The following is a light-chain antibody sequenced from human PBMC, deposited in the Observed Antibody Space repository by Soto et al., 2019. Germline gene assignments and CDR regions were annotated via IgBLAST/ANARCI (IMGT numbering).Light chain of an antibody. Sequence: IELTQSPGTLSLSPGERATLSCRASQSVSNSYLAWYQQKPGQAPRLLIYGASSRATGIPDRFSGSGSGTDFTLTITRLEPEDFVVYYCQQYGSSPRTFGQGTKVEIK. CDR1: QSVSNSY. CDR3: QQYGSSPRT. CDR2: GAS. J-gene: IGKJ1*01. V-gene: IGKV3-20*01.